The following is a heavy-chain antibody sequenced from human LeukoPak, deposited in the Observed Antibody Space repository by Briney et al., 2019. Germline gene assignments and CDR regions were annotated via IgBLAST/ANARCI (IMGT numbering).Heavy chain of an antibody. D-gene: IGHD3-22*01. Sequence: EASVKVSCKASGYTFTSYGISWVRQAPGQGLEWMGWISAYNGNTNYAQKLQGRVTMTTDTSTSTAYMELRSLRSDDTAVYYCARGAPYDYYDSSGYPFDPWGQGTLVTVSS. CDR2: ISAYNGNT. CDR3: ARGAPYDYYDSSGYPFDP. CDR1: GYTFTSYG. V-gene: IGHV1-18*01. J-gene: IGHJ5*02.